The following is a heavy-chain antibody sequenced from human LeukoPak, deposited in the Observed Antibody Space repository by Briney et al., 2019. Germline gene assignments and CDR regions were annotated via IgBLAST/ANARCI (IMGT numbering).Heavy chain of an antibody. V-gene: IGHV4-39*01. J-gene: IGHJ4*02. Sequence: PSETLSLTCTVSGGSISSSSYYWGWIRQPPGKGLEWIGSIYYSGSTYYNPSLKSRVTISVDTSKNQFSLKLSSVTAADTAVYYCARLVLLWFGSFDYWGQGTLVTVSS. CDR3: ARLVLLWFGSFDY. CDR2: IYYSGST. D-gene: IGHD3-10*01. CDR1: GGSISSSSYY.